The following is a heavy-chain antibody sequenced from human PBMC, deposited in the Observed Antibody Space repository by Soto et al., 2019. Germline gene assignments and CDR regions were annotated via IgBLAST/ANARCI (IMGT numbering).Heavy chain of an antibody. D-gene: IGHD1-1*01. CDR3: ATAQTGNIGGGYYYYYGMDV. Sequence: ASVKVSCKVSGYTLTELSMHWVRQAPGQGLEWMGGFDPEDGETIYAQKFQGRVTMTEDTSTDAAYMELSSLRSEDTAVYYCATAQTGNIGGGYYYYYGMDVWGQGTTVTVSS. CDR1: GYTLTELS. J-gene: IGHJ6*02. V-gene: IGHV1-24*01. CDR2: FDPEDGET.